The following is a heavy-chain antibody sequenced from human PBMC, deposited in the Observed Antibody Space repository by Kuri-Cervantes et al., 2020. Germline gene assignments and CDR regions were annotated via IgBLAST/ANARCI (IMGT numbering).Heavy chain of an antibody. CDR3: AREASSSWFDP. CDR1: GFTFSSYS. Sequence: LSLTCAASGFTFSSYSMNWVRQAPGKGLEWVSYISSSSSTIYYADSVKGRFTISRDNSKNTLYLQMNSLRAEDTAVYYCAREASSSWFDPWGQGTLVTVSS. CDR2: ISSSSSTI. V-gene: IGHV3-48*01. D-gene: IGHD6-13*01. J-gene: IGHJ5*02.